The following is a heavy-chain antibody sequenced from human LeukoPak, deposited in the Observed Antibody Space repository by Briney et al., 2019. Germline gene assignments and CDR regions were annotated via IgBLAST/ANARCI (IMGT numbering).Heavy chain of an antibody. CDR3: AKDSPRYCSGGSCFPDAFDI. D-gene: IGHD2-15*01. V-gene: IGHV3-23*01. CDR1: GFTFSNYG. J-gene: IGHJ3*02. Sequence: PGGSLRLSCAASGFTFSNYGMSWVRQAPGKGLEWVSGISASGGNTHYADSVKGRFTISRDNSKNTLYLQMNSLRAEDTAVYYCAKDSPRYCSGGSCFPDAFDIWGQGTMVTVSS. CDR2: ISASGGNT.